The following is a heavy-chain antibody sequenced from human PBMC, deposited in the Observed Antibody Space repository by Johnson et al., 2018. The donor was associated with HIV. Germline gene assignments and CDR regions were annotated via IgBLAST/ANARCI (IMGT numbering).Heavy chain of an antibody. J-gene: IGHJ3*02. CDR2: IKSKTDGGTT. V-gene: IGHV3-15*01. D-gene: IGHD2-15*01. Sequence: VQLVESGGGVVQPGRSLRLSWVASGFTFSNAWMSWVRQAPGKGLECVGRIKSKTDGGTTDYAAAVKGSFTISRDDSKNTLNLQMNSLKTEDTDVYYCTTDDVVPPAFDIWGQGTMVTGSS. CDR1: GFTFSNAW. CDR3: TTDDVVPPAFDI.